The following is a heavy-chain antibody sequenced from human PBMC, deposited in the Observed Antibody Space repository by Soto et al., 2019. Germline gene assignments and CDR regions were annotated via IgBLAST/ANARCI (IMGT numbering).Heavy chain of an antibody. Sequence: QVQLVESGGGVVQPGRSLRLSCEASGFSFSRSGMHWVRQAPGKGLEWVAVIWYDGSNKYCADSVKGRFTISRDNSKNTLYLQMNSLRAEDTAVYYCARDGASVTTYFDYWGRGTLVTVSS. CDR1: GFSFSRSG. V-gene: IGHV3-33*01. J-gene: IGHJ4*02. D-gene: IGHD4-17*01. CDR2: IWYDGSNK. CDR3: ARDGASVTTYFDY.